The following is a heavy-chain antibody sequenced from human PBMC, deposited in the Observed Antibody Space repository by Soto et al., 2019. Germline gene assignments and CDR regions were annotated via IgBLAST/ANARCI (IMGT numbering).Heavy chain of an antibody. Sequence: GGSLRLSCGVYGFSLRYNWMSWVRQAPGKGPEWVANINKDGGEQHYVASVRGRFTISRDNAKNSLYLQMNSLRVEGTAVYYCARDAAGSGWFSWGQGTLVTVSS. CDR2: INKDGGEQ. J-gene: IGHJ5*02. CDR1: GFSLRYNW. V-gene: IGHV3-7*03. D-gene: IGHD6-19*01. CDR3: ARDAAGSGWFS.